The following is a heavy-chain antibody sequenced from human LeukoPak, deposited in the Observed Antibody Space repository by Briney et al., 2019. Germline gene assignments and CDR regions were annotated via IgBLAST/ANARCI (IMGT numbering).Heavy chain of an antibody. CDR3: ARVAVACTDCDY. Sequence: SGGSLRLSCAASGFTFSSYEMNWVRQAPGKGLEWVSYISSSGSTIYYADSVKVRFTISRDNAKNSLDLQMKSLRDEDAAYYYCARVAVACTDCDYWGQGTLITVSS. V-gene: IGHV3-48*03. CDR2: ISSSGSTI. J-gene: IGHJ4*02. D-gene: IGHD6-19*01. CDR1: GFTFSSYE.